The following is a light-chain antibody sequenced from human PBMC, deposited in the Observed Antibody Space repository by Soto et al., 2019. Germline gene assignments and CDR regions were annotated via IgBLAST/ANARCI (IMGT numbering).Light chain of an antibody. V-gene: IGKV2-28*01. Sequence: DIVMTQSPLSLPVTPGEPASISCRSSQSLLHSNGYNYLDWYLQKPGQSPQLLIYLGSNRASGVPDRFSGSGSGTDFTLKISRVEAEDVGVYYCMQALQTPRFGPGTQVDIK. CDR3: MQALQTPR. CDR2: LGS. CDR1: QSLLHSNGYNY. J-gene: IGKJ3*01.